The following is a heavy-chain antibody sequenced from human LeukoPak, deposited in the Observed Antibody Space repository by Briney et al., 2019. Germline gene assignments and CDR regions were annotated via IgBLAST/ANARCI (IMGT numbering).Heavy chain of an antibody. J-gene: IGHJ1*01. D-gene: IGHD6-13*01. CDR1: GFTFSSYG. CDR2: IWYDGSNK. V-gene: IGHV3-33*01. CDR3: AREQLDAEYFQH. Sequence: GSSLRLSCAASGFTFSSYGMHWVRQAPGKGLEWVAVIWYDGSNKYYADSVKGRFTISRDNSKNTLYLQMNSLRAEDTAVYYCAREQLDAEYFQHWGQGTLVTVPS.